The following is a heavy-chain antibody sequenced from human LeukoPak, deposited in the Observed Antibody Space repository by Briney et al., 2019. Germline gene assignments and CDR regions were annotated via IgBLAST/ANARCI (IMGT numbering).Heavy chain of an antibody. CDR2: ISNNGGYT. J-gene: IGHJ4*02. CDR1: GFTFSSSA. CDR3: AKQLGYCSDGSCYFPY. Sequence: GGSLRLSCAASGFTFSSSAMSWVRLAPGKGLEWVSAISNNGGYTYYADSVQGRFTISRDNSKSTLCPQMNSLRAEDTAVYYCAKQLGYCSDGSCYFPYWGQGTLVTVSS. D-gene: IGHD2-15*01. V-gene: IGHV3-23*01.